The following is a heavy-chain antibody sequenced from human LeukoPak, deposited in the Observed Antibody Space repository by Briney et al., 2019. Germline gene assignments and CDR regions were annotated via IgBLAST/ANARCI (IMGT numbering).Heavy chain of an antibody. V-gene: IGHV4-4*07. CDR1: GGSISSYY. J-gene: IGHJ3*02. Sequence: SETLSLTCTVSGGSISSYYWSWIRQPAGKGLEWIGRIYTSGSTNYNPSLKSRVTMSVDTSKNQFSLKLSSVTAADTAVYYCARGHSFNWKYVGSAFDIWGQGTMVTVSS. D-gene: IGHD1-7*01. CDR2: IYTSGST. CDR3: ARGHSFNWKYVGSAFDI.